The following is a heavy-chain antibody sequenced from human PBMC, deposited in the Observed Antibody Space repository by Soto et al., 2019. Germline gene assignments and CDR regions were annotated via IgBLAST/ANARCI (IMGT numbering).Heavy chain of an antibody. Sequence: ASVKVSCKGSGYGFTTYGITWVRQAPGQGLEWMAWISAHNGNTNYAQKLQGRVTMTTDTSTSTAYMELRSLRSDDTAVYYCARFGTMTDWGQGTLVTVSS. CDR3: ARFGTMTD. D-gene: IGHD4-17*01. CDR1: GYGFTTYG. J-gene: IGHJ4*02. V-gene: IGHV1-18*01. CDR2: ISAHNGNT.